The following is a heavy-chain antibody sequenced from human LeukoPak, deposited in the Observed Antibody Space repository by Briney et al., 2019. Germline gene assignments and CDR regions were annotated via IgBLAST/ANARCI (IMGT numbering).Heavy chain of an antibody. V-gene: IGHV3-30*18. CDR3: AKDRWPYSSGGYYFDY. CDR1: GFTFSSYG. J-gene: IGHJ4*02. D-gene: IGHD6-19*01. Sequence: GGSLRLSCAASGFTFSSYGMHWVRHAPGKGLEWVAVISYDGSNKYYADSVKGRFTISRDDSKNTLYLQMNSLRAEDTAVYYCAKDRWPYSSGGYYFDYWGQGTLVTVSS. CDR2: ISYDGSNK.